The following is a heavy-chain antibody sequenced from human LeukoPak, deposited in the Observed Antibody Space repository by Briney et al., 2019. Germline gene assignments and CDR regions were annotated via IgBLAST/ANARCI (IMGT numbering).Heavy chain of an antibody. Sequence: SETLSLTCAVYGESFSGYYWSWIRQPPGKGLEWIGEINHSGSTNYNPSLKSRVTVSVDTSKNQFSLKLSSVTAADTAVYYCARRHTGYSSARAAFDIWGQGTMVTVSS. CDR3: ARRHTGYSSARAAFDI. J-gene: IGHJ3*02. V-gene: IGHV4-34*01. D-gene: IGHD6-25*01. CDR1: GESFSGYY. CDR2: INHSGST.